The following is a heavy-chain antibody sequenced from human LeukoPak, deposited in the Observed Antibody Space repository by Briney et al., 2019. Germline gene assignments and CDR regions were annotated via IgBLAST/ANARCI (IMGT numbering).Heavy chain of an antibody. CDR1: GFTFDDYG. CDR3: ARTRDLDYYYMDV. Sequence: GGSLRLSCAASGFTFDDYGMSWVRQAPGKGLEWVSGINWNGGSTGYADSVRGRFTISRDNAKNSLYLQMNSLRAEDTALYYCARTRDLDYYYMDVWGKGTTVTISS. D-gene: IGHD4-11*01. CDR2: INWNGGST. J-gene: IGHJ6*03. V-gene: IGHV3-20*04.